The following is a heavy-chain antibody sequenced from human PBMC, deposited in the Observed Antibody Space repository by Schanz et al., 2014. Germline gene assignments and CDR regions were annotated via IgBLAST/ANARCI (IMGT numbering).Heavy chain of an antibody. CDR1: GFTVSSNY. CDR3: AKRCSSTSCSHGAFDI. D-gene: IGHD2-2*01. Sequence: EVQLVESGGGLIQPGGSLRLSCEASGFTVSSNYMSGVRQAPGKGLEWVSVIYSDGRTYYGDSVKGRFTISRDNSKNTLYLQMNSLRDEDTAMYYCAKRCSSTSCSHGAFDIWGQGTMVTVSS. V-gene: IGHV3-53*01. CDR2: IYSDGRT. J-gene: IGHJ3*02.